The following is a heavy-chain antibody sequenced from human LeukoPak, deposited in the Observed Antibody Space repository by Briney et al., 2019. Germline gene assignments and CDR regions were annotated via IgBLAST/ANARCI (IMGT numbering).Heavy chain of an antibody. CDR2: IYYSGST. CDR3: ARGKGTAAPRYFDY. V-gene: IGHV4-59*08. Sequence: SETLSLTCTVSGGSISSYYWSLIGQPPGKGLEWIGYIYYSGSTNYNPSLKSRVTISVDTSKNQFSLKLSSVTAADTAVYYCARGKGTAAPRYFDYWGQGTLVTVSS. D-gene: IGHD2-2*01. J-gene: IGHJ4*02. CDR1: GGSISSYY.